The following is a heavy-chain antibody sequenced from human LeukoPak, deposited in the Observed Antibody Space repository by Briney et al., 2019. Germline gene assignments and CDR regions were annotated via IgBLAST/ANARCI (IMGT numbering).Heavy chain of an antibody. CDR3: ANYYDSSGSPLNYFDY. CDR2: ISGSGGST. D-gene: IGHD3-22*01. Sequence: GGSLRLSCAASGFTFSSYAISWVRQAPGKGLEWVSAISGSGGSTYYADSVKGRFTISRDNSKNTLYLQMNSLRAEDTAVYYCANYYDSSGSPLNYFDYWGQGTLVTVSS. J-gene: IGHJ4*02. V-gene: IGHV3-23*01. CDR1: GFTFSSYA.